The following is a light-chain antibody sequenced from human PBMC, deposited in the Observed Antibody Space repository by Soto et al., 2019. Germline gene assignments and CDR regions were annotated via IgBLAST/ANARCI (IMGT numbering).Light chain of an antibody. Sequence: QSALTQPRSVSGSPGQSVTISCTGTSSDVGGYNFVSWYQQHPGKAPKLIIYDVSKRPSGVPDRFSGSKSGNTASLTISGRQAEDEAEYYCCSYAGSYTLWVFGGGTKLTVL. CDR3: CSYAGSYTLWV. CDR2: DVS. V-gene: IGLV2-11*01. J-gene: IGLJ3*02. CDR1: SSDVGGYNF.